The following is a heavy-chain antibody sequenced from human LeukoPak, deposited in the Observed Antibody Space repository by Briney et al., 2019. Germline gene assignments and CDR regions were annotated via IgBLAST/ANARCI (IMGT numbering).Heavy chain of an antibody. J-gene: IGHJ5*02. D-gene: IGHD3-3*02. V-gene: IGHV3-48*01. CDR1: GFIFSTYN. CDR3: ARVRAGEHYWFDP. CDR2: ISLSSTAI. Sequence: PGGSLRLSCATSGFIFSTYNMNWVRQAPGKGLEWVSYISLSSTAIYYADSVKGRFTVSRDNAKNSLYLQMNSLRAEDTAVYYCARVRAGEHYWFDPWGQGTLVTVSS.